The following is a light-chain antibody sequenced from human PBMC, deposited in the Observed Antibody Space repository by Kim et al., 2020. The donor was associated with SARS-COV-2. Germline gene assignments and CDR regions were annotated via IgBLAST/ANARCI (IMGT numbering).Light chain of an antibody. J-gene: IGLJ7*01. V-gene: IGLV3-19*01. CDR1: SLRSYY. Sequence: ALGQTVRITCQGYSLRSYYASWYQQKPGQAPVLVIYGKNNRPSGIPDRFSGSSSGNTASLTITGAQAEDEADYYCNSRDSSGNHPFGGGTQLTVL. CDR2: GKN. CDR3: NSRDSSGNHP.